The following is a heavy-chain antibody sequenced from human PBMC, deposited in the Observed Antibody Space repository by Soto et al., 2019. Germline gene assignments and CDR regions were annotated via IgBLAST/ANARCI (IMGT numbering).Heavy chain of an antibody. CDR2: ISNSGHSA. V-gene: IGHV3-23*01. CDR3: AKSSSGLRDYFAS. Sequence: LRLSCAASGFTFSSYAMNWVRQAPWKGLEWISVISNSGHSAYYADSVKGRFTISRDNSKNTLYLQMNSLKTEDTAVYYCAKSSSGLRDYFASWGRGTLVTV. J-gene: IGHJ4*02. CDR1: GFTFSSYA. D-gene: IGHD3-10*01.